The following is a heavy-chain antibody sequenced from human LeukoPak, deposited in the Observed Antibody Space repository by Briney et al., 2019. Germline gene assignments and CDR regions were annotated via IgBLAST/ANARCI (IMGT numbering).Heavy chain of an antibody. CDR2: INPSGGST. CDR1: GYTFTSYY. CDR3: ARANPSGWYHQFDY. Sequence: ASVKVSCKASGYTFTSYYMHWVRQAPGQGLEWMGIINPSGGSTSYAQKFQGRVTMTRDMSTSTAYMELSRLRSDDTAVYYCARANPSGWYHQFDYWGQGTLVTVSS. V-gene: IGHV1-46*01. D-gene: IGHD6-19*01. J-gene: IGHJ4*02.